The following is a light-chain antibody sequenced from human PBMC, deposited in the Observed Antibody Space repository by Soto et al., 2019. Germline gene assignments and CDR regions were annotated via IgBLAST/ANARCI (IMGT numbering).Light chain of an antibody. CDR2: AAS. V-gene: IGKV1-9*01. Sequence: DIQLTQSPSFLSASVGDRVTITCRASQRISSYLAWYQQKPGKAPKLLIYAASTLQSGVPSRFSGSGSGAESTLTNSSMQPEDFATYYCQQANSYPYTFGQGTNLEIK. CDR1: QRISSY. CDR3: QQANSYPYT. J-gene: IGKJ2*01.